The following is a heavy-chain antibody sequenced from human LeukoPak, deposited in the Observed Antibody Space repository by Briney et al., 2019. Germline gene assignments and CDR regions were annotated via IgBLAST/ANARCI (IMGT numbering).Heavy chain of an antibody. CDR1: GYTFTGYY. V-gene: IGHV1-2*03. CDR3: ARDHYDTTVNYYYYGMDV. D-gene: IGHD4-4*01. J-gene: IGHJ6*02. CDR2: INPNSGGT. Sequence: LEASVKVSCKASGYTFTGYYMHWVRQAPGQGLEWKGWINPNSGGTNYAQKFQGRVTMTRDTSISTAYMELSRLRSDDTAVYYCARDHYDTTVNYYYYGMDVWGQGTTVTVSS.